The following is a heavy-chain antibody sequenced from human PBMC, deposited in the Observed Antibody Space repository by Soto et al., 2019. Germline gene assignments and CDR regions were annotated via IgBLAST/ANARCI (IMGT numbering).Heavy chain of an antibody. V-gene: IGHV4-34*01. CDR1: GGSFSGYY. CDR3: ARGKKRPDSIAAAGRGAGYFDY. CDR2: INHSGST. Sequence: SETLSLTCAVYGGSFSGYYWSWIRQPPGKGLEWIGEINHSGSTNYNPSLKSRVTISVDTSKNQFSLKLSSVTAADTAVYYCARGKKRPDSIAAAGRGAGYFDYWGQGTLVTVSS. J-gene: IGHJ4*02. D-gene: IGHD6-13*01.